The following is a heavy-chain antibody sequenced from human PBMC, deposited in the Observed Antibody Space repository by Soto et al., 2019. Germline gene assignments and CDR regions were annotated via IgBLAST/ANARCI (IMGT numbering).Heavy chain of an antibody. J-gene: IGHJ4*02. CDR2: INPNSGGT. Sequence: VASVKVSCKASGYTFTGYYMHWVRQAPGQGLEWMGWINPNSGGTNYAQKFQGRVTMTRDTSISTAYMELSRLRSDDTAVYYCASANIAVAGTRSDSDYWGQGTLVTVSS. V-gene: IGHV1-2*02. D-gene: IGHD6-19*01. CDR1: GYTFTGYY. CDR3: ASANIAVAGTRSDSDY.